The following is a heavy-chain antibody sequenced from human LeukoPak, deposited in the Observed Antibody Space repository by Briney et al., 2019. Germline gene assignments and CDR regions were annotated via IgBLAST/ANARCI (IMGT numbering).Heavy chain of an antibody. J-gene: IGHJ4*02. CDR3: ARDVRRFGEFYPPFDY. V-gene: IGHV1-2*02. D-gene: IGHD3-10*01. CDR2: INPNSGGR. CDR1: GYTFTGHY. Sequence: ASVKVSCKASGYTFTGHYMHWVRQAPGQGLEWMGWINPNSGGRDYAQKLQGRVTMTTDTSTSTAYMELRSLRSDDTAVYYCARDVRRFGEFYPPFDYWGQGTLVTVSS.